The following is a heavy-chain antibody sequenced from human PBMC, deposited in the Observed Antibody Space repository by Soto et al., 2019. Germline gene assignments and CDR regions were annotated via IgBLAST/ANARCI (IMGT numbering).Heavy chain of an antibody. J-gene: IGHJ6*02. CDR2: IYYSGST. V-gene: IGHV4-39*01. D-gene: IGHD3-22*01. Sequence: PSETLSLTCTVSGGPISSSSYYWGWIRQPPGKGLEWIGSIYYSGSTYYNPSLKSRVTISVDTSKNQFSLKLSSVTAADTAVYYCARRAYYYDSSGYYSGPYYYYYGMDVWGQGTTVTVSS. CDR1: GGPISSSSYY. CDR3: ARRAYYYDSSGYYSGPYYYYYGMDV.